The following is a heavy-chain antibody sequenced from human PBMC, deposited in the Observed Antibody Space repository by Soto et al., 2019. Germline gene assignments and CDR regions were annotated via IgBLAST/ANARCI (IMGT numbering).Heavy chain of an antibody. J-gene: IGHJ3*02. V-gene: IGHV1-69*08. CDR1: GGTFSSYT. CDR2: IIPILGIA. Sequence: QVQLVQSGAEVKKPGSSVKVSCKASGGTFSSYTISWVRQAPGQGLEWMGRIIPILGIANYAQKFQGRVTITADKSTSTAYMELSSLRSEDTAVYYCARDDYYDSSGYYSGSAFDIWGQGTMVTVSS. D-gene: IGHD3-22*01. CDR3: ARDDYYDSSGYYSGSAFDI.